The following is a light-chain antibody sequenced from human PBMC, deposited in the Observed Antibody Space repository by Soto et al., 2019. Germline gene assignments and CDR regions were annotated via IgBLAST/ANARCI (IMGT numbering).Light chain of an antibody. J-gene: IGKJ1*01. Sequence: EIVLAQSPGTLSLSPGERATLSCRASPSVSSNLAWYQQKPGQAPRPLIYGASTRATGIPDRFSGSGSGTEFTLTISSLQSEDFAVYYCQQYNNWLETFGQGTKVDIK. CDR3: QQYNNWLET. CDR2: GAS. V-gene: IGKV3-15*01. CDR1: PSVSSN.